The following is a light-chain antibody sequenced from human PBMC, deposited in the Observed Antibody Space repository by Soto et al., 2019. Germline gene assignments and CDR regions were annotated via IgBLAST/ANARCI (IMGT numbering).Light chain of an antibody. CDR2: AAS. Sequence: DIQMTQSPSSLSASVGDTVTITVRASQSISSYLNWYQQKPGKAPKLLIYAASSLQSGVPSRFSGSGSGTDFTLTISSLQPEDFATYYCQQSYSTPITFGQGTRLEIK. V-gene: IGKV1-39*01. CDR1: QSISSY. J-gene: IGKJ5*01. CDR3: QQSYSTPIT.